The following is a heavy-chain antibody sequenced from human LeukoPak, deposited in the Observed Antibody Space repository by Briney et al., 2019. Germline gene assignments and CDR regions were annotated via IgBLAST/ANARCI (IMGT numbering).Heavy chain of an antibody. Sequence: GGSLRLSCAASGFTFSSYAMHWVRQAPGKGLEWVAVISNDGGKKYYAESVKGRFTISRDNSKNTLYLQMNSLRAEDTAVYYCTKGWYSNYFSIDYWGQGTLVTVSS. D-gene: IGHD4-11*01. J-gene: IGHJ4*02. CDR3: TKGWYSNYFSIDY. V-gene: IGHV3-30*04. CDR1: GFTFSSYA. CDR2: ISNDGGKK.